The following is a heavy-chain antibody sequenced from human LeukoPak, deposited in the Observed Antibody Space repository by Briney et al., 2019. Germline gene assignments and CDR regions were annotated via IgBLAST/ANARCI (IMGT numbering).Heavy chain of an antibody. CDR3: ARLDGYNSHFDY. CDR1: GGSISSGSYY. CDR2: IYTSGST. J-gene: IGHJ4*02. D-gene: IGHD5-24*01. V-gene: IGHV4-61*02. Sequence: KPSETLSLTCTVSGGSISSGSYYWSWIRQPAGKGLEWIGRIYTSGSTNYNPSLKSRVTISVDTSKNQFSLKLSSVTAADTAVYYCARLDGYNSHFDYWGQGTLVTVSS.